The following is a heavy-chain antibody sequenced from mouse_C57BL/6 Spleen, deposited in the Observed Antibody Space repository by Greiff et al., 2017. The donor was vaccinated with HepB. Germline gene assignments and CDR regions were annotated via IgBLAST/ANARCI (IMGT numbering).Heavy chain of an antibody. CDR3: ARRAYYRNYGFAY. V-gene: IGHV1-82*01. CDR2: IYPGDGDT. J-gene: IGHJ3*01. Sequence: VQLQQSGPELVKPGASVKISCKASGYAFSSSWMNWVKQRPGKGLEWIGRIYPGDGDTNYNGKFKGKATLTADKSSSTAYMQLSSLTSEDSAVYFCARRAYYRNYGFAYWGQGTLVTGAA. CDR1: GYAFSSSW. D-gene: IGHD2-5*01.